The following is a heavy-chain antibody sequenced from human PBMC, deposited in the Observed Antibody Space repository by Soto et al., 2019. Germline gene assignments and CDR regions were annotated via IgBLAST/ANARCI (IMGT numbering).Heavy chain of an antibody. D-gene: IGHD3-22*01. Sequence: EVQLVESGGDVVKAGGSLRLSCVGSGFTFSSYNMHWVRQAPGKGLEWVSSISASSTYIHYADSVKGRFTISRDNANNSLYLQMNSLRAADTAVYYCARNGNFYDSGGSRDYWGQGTLVTVSS. J-gene: IGHJ4*02. CDR2: ISASSTYI. V-gene: IGHV3-21*01. CDR1: GFTFSSYN. CDR3: ARNGNFYDSGGSRDY.